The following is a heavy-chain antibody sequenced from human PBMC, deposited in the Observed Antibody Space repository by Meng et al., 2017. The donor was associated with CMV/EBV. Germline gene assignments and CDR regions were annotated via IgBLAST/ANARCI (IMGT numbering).Heavy chain of an antibody. CDR1: GGSISSSSYY. J-gene: IGHJ3*02. CDR3: ARREDYYDSSGSRDAFDI. V-gene: IGHV4-39*01. D-gene: IGHD3-22*01. CDR2: IYYSGST. Sequence: SETLSFTCTVPGGSISSSSYYWGWIRQPPGKGLEWFGSIYYSGSTNYNPSLKSRVTISVDTSKNQFSLKLSSVTAADTAVYYRARREDYYDSSGSRDAFDIWGQGTMVTVSS.